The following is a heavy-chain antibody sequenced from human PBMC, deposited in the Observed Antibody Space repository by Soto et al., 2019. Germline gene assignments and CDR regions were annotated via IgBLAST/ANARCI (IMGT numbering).Heavy chain of an antibody. V-gene: IGHV5-51*01. Sequence: ESLTISCKGSGYSFTSYWIGWVRQMPGKGLEWMGIIYPGDSDTRYSPSFQGQVTISADKSISTAYLQWSSLKASDTAMYYCTRWRARNWVDPCGQGTLVAVRS. CDR3: TRWRARNWVDP. J-gene: IGHJ5*02. CDR2: IYPGDSDT. D-gene: IGHD5-12*01. CDR1: GYSFTSYW.